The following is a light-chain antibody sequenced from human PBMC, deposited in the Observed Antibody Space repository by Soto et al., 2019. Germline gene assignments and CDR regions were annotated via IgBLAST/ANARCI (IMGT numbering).Light chain of an antibody. Sequence: QSALTQPPSASGSPGQSVTISSTGTSSDVGGYNYVSWYQHHPGKAPKLIIYEVTKRPSGVPDRFSGSKSGNTASLTVSGLQAEDEGDYYCSSYAGINNLLFGGGTKLTVL. CDR3: SSYAGINNLL. J-gene: IGLJ3*02. CDR2: EVT. V-gene: IGLV2-8*01. CDR1: SSDVGGYNY.